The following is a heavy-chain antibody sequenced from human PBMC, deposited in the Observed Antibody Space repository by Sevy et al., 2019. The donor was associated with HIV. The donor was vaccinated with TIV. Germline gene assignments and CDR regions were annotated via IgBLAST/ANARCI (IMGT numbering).Heavy chain of an antibody. CDR2: IYDSGSS. CDR3: ARGGALTYYDTTGFQNYFDS. V-gene: IGHV4-59*11. J-gene: IGHJ4*02. D-gene: IGHD3-22*01. Sequence: SETLSLTCAISGGSISGHYWGWIRQPPGKGLEWIAYIYDSGSSNYNPSLSGRVTISVDTSKNQFSLELSPVTAADTAVYYCARGGALTYYDTTGFQNYFDSWGPGTLVTVSS. CDR1: GGSISGHY.